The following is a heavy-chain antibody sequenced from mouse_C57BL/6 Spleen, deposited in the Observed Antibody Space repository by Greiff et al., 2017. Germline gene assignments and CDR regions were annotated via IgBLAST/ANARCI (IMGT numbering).Heavy chain of an antibody. CDR3: ARWGTTVGAY. CDR2: IYPRSGNT. V-gene: IGHV1-81*01. CDR1: GYTFTSYG. J-gene: IGHJ3*01. D-gene: IGHD1-1*01. Sequence: QVQLKQSGAELARPGASVKLSCKASGYTFTSYGISWVKQRTGQGLEWIGEIYPRSGNTYYNEKFKGKATLTADKSSSTAYMELRGLTSEDSAVYFCARWGTTVGAYWGQGTLVTVSA.